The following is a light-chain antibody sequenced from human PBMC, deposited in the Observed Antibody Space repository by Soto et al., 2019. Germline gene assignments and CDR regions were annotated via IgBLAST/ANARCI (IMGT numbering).Light chain of an antibody. CDR2: EVS. CDR1: SSDVGGYNY. V-gene: IGLV2-8*01. CDR3: CSYAGSHTKYV. Sequence: QSALTQPPSASGSPGQSVTISCTGTSSDVGGYNYVSWYQQYAGKAPKLMISEVSKRPSGVPDRFSGSKSGNAASLTISGLQAEDEADYYCCSYAGSHTKYVFGSGTKVTVL. J-gene: IGLJ1*01.